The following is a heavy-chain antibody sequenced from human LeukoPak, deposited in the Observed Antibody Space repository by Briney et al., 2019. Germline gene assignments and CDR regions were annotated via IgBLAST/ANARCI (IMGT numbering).Heavy chain of an antibody. V-gene: IGHV1-69*05. CDR3: RSGDGYNYDY. CDR1: GGTFSSYA. CDR2: IIPIFGTA. D-gene: IGHD5-24*01. J-gene: IGHJ4*02. Sequence: SVKVSCKASGGTFSSYAISWVRQAPGQGLEWMGGIIPIFGTANYAQKFQGRVAITTDESTSTAYMELSSLRSEDTAVYYCRSGDGYNYDYWGQGTLVTVSS.